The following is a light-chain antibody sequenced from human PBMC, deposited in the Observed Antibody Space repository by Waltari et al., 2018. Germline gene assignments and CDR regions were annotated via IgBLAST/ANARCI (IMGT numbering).Light chain of an antibody. V-gene: IGKV3-20*01. CDR1: QTFRHNY. CDR2: GAS. J-gene: IGKJ5*01. CDR3: QQYGSSLGVT. Sequence: EIVLTQSPGTLSLSPGERATLSCRASQTFRHNYLAWYQQKPGQAPRLLIYGASTRATGIPDRFSGSGSGTDFTLTINKLGPEDFAVYYCQQYGSSLGVTFGRGTRLEIK.